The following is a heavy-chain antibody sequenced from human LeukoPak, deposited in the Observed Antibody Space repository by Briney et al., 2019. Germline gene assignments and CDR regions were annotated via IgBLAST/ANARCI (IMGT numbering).Heavy chain of an antibody. CDR2: INHSGST. V-gene: IGHV4-34*01. CDR3: ARLRITIFGVVSPTNSRVVWLDP. D-gene: IGHD3-3*01. CDR1: GGSFSGYY. J-gene: IGHJ5*02. Sequence: PSETLSLTCAVYGGSFSGYYWSWIRQPPGKGLEWIGEINHSGSTNYNPSLKSRVTISVDTSKNQFSLKLSSVTAADTAVYYCARLRITIFGVVSPTNSRVVWLDPWGQGTLVTVSS.